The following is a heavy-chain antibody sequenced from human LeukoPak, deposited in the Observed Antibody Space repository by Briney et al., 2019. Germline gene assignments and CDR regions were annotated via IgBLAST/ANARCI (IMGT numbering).Heavy chain of an antibody. CDR1: GYTFTSYA. CDR3: ARGRDGYNTEDYYYYMDV. D-gene: IGHD5-24*01. Sequence: ASVKVSCKASGYTFTSYAIHWVRQAPGQRLEWMGLSNACNGNTKYSQKLQGRPTITTDKHSKAPYIEVSRLRSEDTAVHICARGRDGYNTEDYYYYMDVWGKGTTVTVSS. V-gene: IGHV1-3*01. J-gene: IGHJ6*03. CDR2: SNACNGNT.